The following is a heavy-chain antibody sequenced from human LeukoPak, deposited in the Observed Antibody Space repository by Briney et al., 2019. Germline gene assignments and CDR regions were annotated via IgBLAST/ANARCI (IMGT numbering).Heavy chain of an antibody. CDR1: GFTFSSYA. V-gene: IGHV3-64*01. D-gene: IGHD6-19*01. CDR2: ISSNGGST. Sequence: GGSLRLSCAASGFTFSSYAMHWVRQAPGKGLEYVSAISSNGGSTYYANSVKGRFTISRDNSKNTLYLQMGSLGAEDMAVYYCARETGSGCLDYWGQGTLVTVSS. J-gene: IGHJ4*02. CDR3: ARETGSGCLDY.